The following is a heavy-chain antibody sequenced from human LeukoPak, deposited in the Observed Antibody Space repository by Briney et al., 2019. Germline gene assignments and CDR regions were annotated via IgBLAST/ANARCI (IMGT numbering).Heavy chain of an antibody. J-gene: IGHJ5*02. CDR2: IYYSGST. Sequence: SETLSLTCTVSGGSISSYYWSWIRQPPGKGLEWIGYIYYSGSTNYNPSLKSRVTISVDTSKNQFSLKLSSVTAADTAVYYCARLRPDIVVVTAEYWFDPWGQGTLVTVSS. V-gene: IGHV4-59*08. CDR3: ARLRPDIVVVTAEYWFDP. CDR1: GGSISSYY. D-gene: IGHD2-21*02.